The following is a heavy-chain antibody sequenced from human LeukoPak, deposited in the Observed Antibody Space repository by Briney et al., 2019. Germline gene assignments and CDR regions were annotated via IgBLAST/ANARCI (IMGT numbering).Heavy chain of an antibody. D-gene: IGHD3-22*01. CDR3: ARHRRLLYYDSSGRFDY. CDR2: IFYSGST. J-gene: IGHJ4*02. V-gene: IGHV4-34*12. CDR1: GGSFSGYY. Sequence: SETLSLTCAVYGGSFSGYYWSWIRQPPGKGLEWIGNIFYSGSTCYSPSLKSRVTISLDTSRNQFSLKLSSVTAADTAVYYCARHRRLLYYDSSGRFDYWGQGTLVTVSS.